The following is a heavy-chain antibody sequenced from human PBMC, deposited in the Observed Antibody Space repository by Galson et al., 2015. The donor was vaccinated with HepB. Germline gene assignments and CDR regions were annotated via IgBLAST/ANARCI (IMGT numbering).Heavy chain of an antibody. CDR2: ISYDGSNK. V-gene: IGHV3-30*04. D-gene: IGHD3-16*01. J-gene: IGHJ4*02. CDR3: ARGLRLRDYFDY. Sequence: SLRLSCAASGFTFSSYAMHWVRQAPGKGLEWVAVISYDGSNKYYADSVKGRFTISRDNSKNTLYLQMNSLRAEDTAVYYCARGLRLRDYFDYWGQGTLVTVSS. CDR1: GFTFSSYA.